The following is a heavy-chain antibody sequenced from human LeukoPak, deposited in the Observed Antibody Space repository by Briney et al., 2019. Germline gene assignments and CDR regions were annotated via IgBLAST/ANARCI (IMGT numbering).Heavy chain of an antibody. J-gene: IGHJ4*02. CDR3: ARADCSSSGCHTVNY. D-gene: IGHD2-2*02. CDR2: ISSDGGST. CDR1: GFSFISYA. V-gene: IGHV3-64*02. Sequence: PGGSLRLSCAASGFSFISYAMQWVRQAPGKGLEYVSVISSDGGSTYYADSVKGRFIISRDNSKSTLYLQMGSLRAEDMAVYYCARADCSSSGCHTVNYWGQGTLVTVSS.